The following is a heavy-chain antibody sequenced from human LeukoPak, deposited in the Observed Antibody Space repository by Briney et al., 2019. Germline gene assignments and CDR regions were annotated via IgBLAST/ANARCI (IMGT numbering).Heavy chain of an antibody. V-gene: IGHV3-23*01. Sequence: GGSLRLSCGASGFTFSSYAMSWVRQAPGKGLEWVSGISESGGTTYYADSVKGRFTISRDNSKNTLFMQMNSLRGEDTAIYYCAKDDRHYYDSSGYYFDEGYWGQGTMVTVSS. D-gene: IGHD3-22*01. J-gene: IGHJ4*02. CDR2: ISESGGTT. CDR1: GFTFSSYA. CDR3: AKDDRHYYDSSGYYFDEGY.